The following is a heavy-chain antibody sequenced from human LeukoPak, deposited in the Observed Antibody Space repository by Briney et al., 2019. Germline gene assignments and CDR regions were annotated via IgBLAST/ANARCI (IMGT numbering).Heavy chain of an antibody. CDR1: GFNFGDFA. V-gene: IGHV3-23*01. J-gene: IGHJ4*02. D-gene: IGHD3-3*01. CDR2: ISDTGEVV. Sequence: GGSLRLSCIQSGFNFGDFAMSWVRQVPGRSPEFVSSISDTGEVVFYRDSVRGRATVSRDNSRSTLYLQLSDVRGDDTAVYYCDNGEWWGPGTQVVVSS. CDR3: DNGEW.